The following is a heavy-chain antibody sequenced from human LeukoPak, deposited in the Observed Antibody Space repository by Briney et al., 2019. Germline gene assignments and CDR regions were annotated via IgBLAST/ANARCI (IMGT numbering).Heavy chain of an antibody. D-gene: IGHD3-3*01. CDR3: ASQIFGVVIPKHPNSWDDAFDI. CDR1: GSSISSGGYY. Sequence: TASETLSLTCTVSGSSISSGGYYWSWIRQHPGKGLEWIGYIYNSGSTYYNPSLKSRVTISVDTSKNQFSLKLTSVTAADTAVYYCASQIFGVVIPKHPNSWDDAFDIWGQGTMVTVSS. CDR2: IYNSGST. V-gene: IGHV4-31*03. J-gene: IGHJ3*02.